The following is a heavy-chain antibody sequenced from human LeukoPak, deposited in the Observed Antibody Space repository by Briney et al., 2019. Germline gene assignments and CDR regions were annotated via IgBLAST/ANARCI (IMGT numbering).Heavy chain of an antibody. CDR3: ARGGDIVVVPAAIGSGSYYNV. Sequence: ASVKVSCKASGYTFTSYDINWVRQATGQGLEWMGWMNPNSGNTGYAQKFQGRVTMTRNTSISTAYMELSSLRSEDTAVYYCARGGDIVVVPAAIGSGSYYNVWGQGTLVTVSS. CDR2: MNPNSGNT. CDR1: GYTFTSYD. J-gene: IGHJ4*02. D-gene: IGHD2-2*01. V-gene: IGHV1-8*01.